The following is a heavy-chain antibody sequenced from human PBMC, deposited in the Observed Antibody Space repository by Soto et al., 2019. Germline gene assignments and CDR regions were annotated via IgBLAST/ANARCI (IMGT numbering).Heavy chain of an antibody. J-gene: IGHJ5*02. Sequence: PSETLSLTCAVSGGSISSSNWWSWVRQPPGKGLEWIGEIYHSGSTNYNPSLKSRVTISVDKSKNQFSLKLSSVTAADTAVYYCARRYLGTTVTISNWFDPWGQGTLVTVSS. CDR2: IYHSGST. CDR3: ARRYLGTTVTISNWFDP. CDR1: GGSISSSNW. V-gene: IGHV4-4*02. D-gene: IGHD4-17*01.